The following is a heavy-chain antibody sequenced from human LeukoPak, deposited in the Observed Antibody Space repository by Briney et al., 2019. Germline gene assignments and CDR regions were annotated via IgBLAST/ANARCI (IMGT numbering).Heavy chain of an antibody. D-gene: IGHD3-9*01. CDR3: ARDRRLKEDDYDILTGPNPDYYYYGMDV. Sequence: ASVKVSCKASGYTFTYRYLHWVRQAPGQALEWMGWITPFNGNTNYAQKFQDRVTITRDRSMSTAYMELSSLRSEDTAVYYCARDRRLKEDDYDILTGPNPDYYYYGMDVWGQGTTVTVSS. CDR2: ITPFNGNT. V-gene: IGHV1-45*02. J-gene: IGHJ6*02. CDR1: GYTFTYRY.